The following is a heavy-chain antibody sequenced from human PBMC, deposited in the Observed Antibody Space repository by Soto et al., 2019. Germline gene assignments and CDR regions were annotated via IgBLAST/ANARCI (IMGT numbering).Heavy chain of an antibody. CDR3: ARVKYSSGWYYFDY. J-gene: IGHJ4*02. CDR1: GGTFSSYA. CDR2: IIPIFGTA. Sequence: SVKVSCKASGGTFSSYAISWVRQPPGQGLEWMGGIIPIFGTANYAQKFQGRVTITADKSTSTAYMELSSLRSEDTAVYYCARVKYSSGWYYFDYWGQGTPVTVSS. D-gene: IGHD6-19*01. V-gene: IGHV1-69*06.